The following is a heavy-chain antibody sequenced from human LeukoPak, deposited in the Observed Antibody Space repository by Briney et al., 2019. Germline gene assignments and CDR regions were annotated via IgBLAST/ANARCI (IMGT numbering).Heavy chain of an antibody. V-gene: IGHV4-59*01. CDR2: IYYSGST. J-gene: IGHJ4*02. CDR3: ARGADSSGYYSIFYFDY. CDR1: GGSISSYY. D-gene: IGHD3-22*01. Sequence: SETLSLTCTVSGGSISSYYWNWIRQPPGKGLEWIGYIYYSGSTNYNPSLKSRVTISVDTSKNQFSLKLSSVTAADTPVYYCARGADSSGYYSIFYFDYWGQGTLVTVSS.